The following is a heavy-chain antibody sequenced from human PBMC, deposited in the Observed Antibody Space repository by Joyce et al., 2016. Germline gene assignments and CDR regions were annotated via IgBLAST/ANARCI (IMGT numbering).Heavy chain of an antibody. CDR2: ILPCAYGT. Sequence: EVQLVQSGAEVKKPGESPKISCKSSGYGFSSYWFGRVRQSPGKGLEWVGIILPCAYGTRYSPTYQGQVTMSAHNSTDTAYLQWSSLKASDTANYYCARSTAGYFISSGYNWGAFDLWGQGTMVTVSS. J-gene: IGHJ3*01. V-gene: IGHV5-51*01. D-gene: IGHD3-22*01. CDR3: ARSTAGYFISSGYNWGAFDL. CDR1: GYGFSSYW.